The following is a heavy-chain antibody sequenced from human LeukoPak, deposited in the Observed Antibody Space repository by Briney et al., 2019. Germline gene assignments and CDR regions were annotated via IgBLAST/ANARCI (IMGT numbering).Heavy chain of an antibody. CDR3: ATDPNDAFDI. J-gene: IGHJ3*02. V-gene: IGHV1-46*01. CDR1: GYTFTKYA. Sequence: ASVKVSCKASGYTFTKYAMNWVRQAPGQGLEWMGIINPSGGSTSYAQKFQGRVTMTRDTSTSTVYMELSSLRSEDTAVYYCATDPNDAFDIWGQGTMVTVSS. CDR2: INPSGGST.